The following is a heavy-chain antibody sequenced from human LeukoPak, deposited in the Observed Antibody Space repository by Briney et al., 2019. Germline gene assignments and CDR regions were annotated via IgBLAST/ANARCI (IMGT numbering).Heavy chain of an antibody. CDR2: IYYSGST. CDR1: GGSISSSSYY. Sequence: SETLSLTCTVSGGSISSSSYYWGWIRQPPGKGLEWIGSIYYSGSTYYNPSLKSRVTMSVDTSKNQFSLKLSSVTAADTAVYYCARVPILQQLVGNWFDPWGQGTLVTVSS. J-gene: IGHJ5*02. CDR3: ARVPILQQLVGNWFDP. D-gene: IGHD6-13*01. V-gene: IGHV4-39*07.